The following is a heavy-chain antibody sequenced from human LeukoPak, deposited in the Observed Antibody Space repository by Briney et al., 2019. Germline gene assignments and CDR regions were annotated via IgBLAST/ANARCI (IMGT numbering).Heavy chain of an antibody. CDR3: AREGGVDTGSGFRIYSFDY. J-gene: IGHJ4*02. D-gene: IGHD5-18*01. CDR1: GGSISSHY. V-gene: IGHV4-59*08. Sequence: SETLSLTCTVSGGSISSHYWSWIRQPPGKGLEWIGYIYYSGSAHYNPSLKGRVTISVDTSKNQFSLKLSSVTAADTAVYYCAREGGVDTGSGFRIYSFDYWGQGTLVTASS. CDR2: IYYSGSA.